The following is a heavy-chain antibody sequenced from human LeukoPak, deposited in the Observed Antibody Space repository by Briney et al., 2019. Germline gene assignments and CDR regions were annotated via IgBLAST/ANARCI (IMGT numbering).Heavy chain of an antibody. J-gene: IGHJ6*03. D-gene: IGHD3-10*01. Sequence: GGSLRLSCAASGFTFSRHWTNWVRQAPGKGLEWVANIKQDGSEKYYVDSVKGRFTISRDNAKNSLYLQMNRLRVEDTAVYYCARIRFGESYAPKSYYYYYMDVWGIGTTVTISS. CDR2: IKQDGSEK. V-gene: IGHV3-7*01. CDR3: ARIRFGESYAPKSYYYYYMDV. CDR1: GFTFSRHW.